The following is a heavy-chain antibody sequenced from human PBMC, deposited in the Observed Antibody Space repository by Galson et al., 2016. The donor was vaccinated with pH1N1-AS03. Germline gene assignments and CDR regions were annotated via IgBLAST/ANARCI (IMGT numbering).Heavy chain of an antibody. CDR1: GGSISSTTYH. V-gene: IGHV4-61*09. CDR2: IYANGAT. D-gene: IGHD5-24*01. J-gene: IGHJ5*02. Sequence: TLSLTCTVSGGSISSTTYHWTWIRQSAGKGLEWIGYIYANGATNHNPSLKSRVTISLDTSRNQFSLRLSSVTVADTAVYYCAARSRDALNKSLGSWGQGTLVTVSS. CDR3: AARSRDALNKSLGS.